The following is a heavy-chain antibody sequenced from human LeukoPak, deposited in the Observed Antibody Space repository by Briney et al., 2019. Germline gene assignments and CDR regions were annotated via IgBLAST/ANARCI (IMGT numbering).Heavy chain of an antibody. CDR3: ARGLVIGEPYYYYYYGMDV. D-gene: IGHD2/OR15-2a*01. CDR2: ISSSSSTI. V-gene: IGHV3-48*01. CDR1: GFTFSSYS. Sequence: PGGSLRLSCSASGFTFSSYSMNWVRQAPGKGLEWVSYISSSSSTIYYADSVKGRFTISRDNAKNSLYLQMNSLRAEDTAVYYCARGLVIGEPYYYYYYGMDVWGQGTTVTVSS. J-gene: IGHJ6*02.